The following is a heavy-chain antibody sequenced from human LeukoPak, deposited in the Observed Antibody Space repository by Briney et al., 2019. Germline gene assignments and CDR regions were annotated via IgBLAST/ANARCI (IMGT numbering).Heavy chain of an antibody. D-gene: IGHD3-10*01. Sequence: SETLSLTCTVSGGSISSYYWSWIRQPAGKGLEWIGYIYYSGSTNYNPSLKSRVTISVDTSKNQFSLKLSSVTAADTAVYYCARVFYGSGSYYYFDYWGQGTLVTVSS. V-gene: IGHV4-59*01. J-gene: IGHJ4*02. CDR2: IYYSGST. CDR3: ARVFYGSGSYYYFDY. CDR1: GGSISSYY.